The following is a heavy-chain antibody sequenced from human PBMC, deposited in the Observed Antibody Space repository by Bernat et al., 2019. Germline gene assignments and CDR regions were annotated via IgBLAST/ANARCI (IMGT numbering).Heavy chain of an antibody. D-gene: IGHD3-22*01. V-gene: IGHV1-69*04. CDR1: GGTFSSYA. Sequence: QAQLVQSGAEVKKPGSSVKVSCKASGGTFSSYAISWVRQAPGQGLEWMGRIIPILGIANYAQKFQGRVTITADKSTSTAYMELSSLRSEDTAVYYCARELDDSSGYRFDYWGQGTLVTVSS. CDR2: IIPILGIA. CDR3: ARELDDSSGYRFDY. J-gene: IGHJ4*02.